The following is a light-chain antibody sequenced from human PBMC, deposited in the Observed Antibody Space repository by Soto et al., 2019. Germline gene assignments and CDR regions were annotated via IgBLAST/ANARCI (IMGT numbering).Light chain of an antibody. V-gene: IGLV8-61*01. Sequence: QTVVTQEPSFSVSPGGTVTLTCGLSSGSVSTSYYPSWYQQTPGQAPRTLIYSTNTRSSGVPDRFSGSILGNKAALTSTGAQADDESDYYGVLYMGSGAHVFGTGTKVTVL. CDR2: STN. J-gene: IGLJ1*01. CDR3: VLYMGSGAHV. CDR1: SGSVSTSYY.